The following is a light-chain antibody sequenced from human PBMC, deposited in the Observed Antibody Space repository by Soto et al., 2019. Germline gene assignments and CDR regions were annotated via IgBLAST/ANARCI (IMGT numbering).Light chain of an antibody. J-gene: IGKJ4*02. CDR1: QSISSW. CDR3: QRYNNYLT. Sequence: DIEMTQSPATLSSSVGDRATITCRASQSISSWLAWYQQKPGQAPKLLIYEASSLDSGVPSRFSGSGSGTDILLISNSQPADDFVSYYWQRYNNYLTFGGGTKVEIK. CDR2: EAS. V-gene: IGKV1-5*03.